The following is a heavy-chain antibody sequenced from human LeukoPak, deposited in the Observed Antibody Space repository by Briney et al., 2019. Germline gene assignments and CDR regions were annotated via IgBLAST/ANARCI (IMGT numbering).Heavy chain of an antibody. Sequence: SETLSLSCAVYGGSFSGYYWSWIRQPPGKGLEWIGEINHSGSTNYNPSLKSRVTISVDTSKNQFSLKLSSVTAADTAVYYCARGVPAALYFDYWGQGTLVTVSS. V-gene: IGHV4-34*01. J-gene: IGHJ4*02. D-gene: IGHD2-2*01. CDR3: ARGVPAALYFDY. CDR2: INHSGST. CDR1: GGSFSGYY.